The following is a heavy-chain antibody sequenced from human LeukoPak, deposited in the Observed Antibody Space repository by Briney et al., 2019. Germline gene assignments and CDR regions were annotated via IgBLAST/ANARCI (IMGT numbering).Heavy chain of an antibody. V-gene: IGHV3-23*01. Sequence: GGSLRLSCAASGFPFNTYAMTWVRQAPGKGLGWVSGISGSGGTTYYADSVKGRFTISRDNSRNTLYLQMSSLRAEDTAVYYCAKASSVSSSWFDYWGQGTLVTVSS. CDR3: AKASSVSSSWFDY. CDR2: ISGSGGTT. D-gene: IGHD6-13*01. J-gene: IGHJ4*02. CDR1: GFPFNTYA.